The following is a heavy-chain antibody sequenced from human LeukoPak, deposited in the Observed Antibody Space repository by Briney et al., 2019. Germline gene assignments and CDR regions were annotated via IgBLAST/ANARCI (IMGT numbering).Heavy chain of an antibody. J-gene: IGHJ4*02. D-gene: IGHD4-17*01. V-gene: IGHV3-33*01. CDR2: IWPDGTNK. CDR1: GFTFSNFG. Sequence: GGSLRLSCAASGFTFSNFGMHWVRQAPGKGLEWVAVIWPDGTNKYYADSVKGRFTISRDNSKNTLYLQMNSLRPEDTAVYYCARATVTRTFDYWGQGTLVTVSS. CDR3: ARATVTRTFDY.